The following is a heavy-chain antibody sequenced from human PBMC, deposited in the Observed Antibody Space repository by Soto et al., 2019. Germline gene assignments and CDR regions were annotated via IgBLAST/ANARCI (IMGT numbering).Heavy chain of an antibody. CDR1: GGTFSSYA. CDR3: ARGWMSIAARPRYYYGMDV. D-gene: IGHD6-6*01. CDR2: IIPIFGTA. Sequence: GASVKVSCKASGGTFSSYAISWVRQAPGQGLEWMGGIIPIFGTANYAQKFQGRVTITADESTSTAYMELSSLRSEDTAVYYCARGWMSIAARPRYYYGMDVWGQGTTVTVSS. J-gene: IGHJ6*02. V-gene: IGHV1-69*13.